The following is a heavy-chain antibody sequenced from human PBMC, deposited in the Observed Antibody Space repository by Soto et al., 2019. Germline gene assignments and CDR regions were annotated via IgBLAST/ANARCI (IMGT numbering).Heavy chain of an antibody. CDR1: GGTFSSYA. J-gene: IGHJ6*02. CDR3: AAGYGDFYYYGMDV. V-gene: IGHV1-69*13. CDR2: IIPIFGTA. Sequence: SVRVSCKASGGTFSSYAISWVRQAPGQGLEWMGGIIPIFGTANYAQKFQGRVTITADESTSAAYMELSSLRSEDTAVYYCAAGYGDFYYYGMDVWGQGTTVTVSS. D-gene: IGHD4-17*01.